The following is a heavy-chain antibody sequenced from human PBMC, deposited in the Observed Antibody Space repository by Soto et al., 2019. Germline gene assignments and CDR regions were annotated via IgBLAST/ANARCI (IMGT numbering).Heavy chain of an antibody. J-gene: IGHJ6*02. CDR1: GYTFTSYA. Sequence: ASVKVSCKASGYTFTSYAMHWVRQAPGQRLEWMGWINAGNGNTKYSQKFQGRVTITRDTSASTAYMELSSLRSEDTAVYYCARSEVGAPYYYYYGMDVWGQGTTVTVSS. D-gene: IGHD1-26*01. V-gene: IGHV1-3*01. CDR2: INAGNGNT. CDR3: ARSEVGAPYYYYYGMDV.